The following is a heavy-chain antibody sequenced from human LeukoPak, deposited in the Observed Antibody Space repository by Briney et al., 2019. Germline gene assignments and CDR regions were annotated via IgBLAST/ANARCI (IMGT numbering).Heavy chain of an antibody. CDR1: GYTFTGYY. V-gene: IGHV1-2*02. CDR2: INPNSGGT. Sequence: ASVKVSCKASGYTFTGYYMHWVRQAPGQGLEWMGWINPNSGGTNYAQKFQGRVTMTRDTSISTAYMELSRLRSDDTAVYYCARVPYYDILTGYYRHFDYWGQGTLVTVSS. D-gene: IGHD3-9*01. CDR3: ARVPYYDILTGYYRHFDY. J-gene: IGHJ4*02.